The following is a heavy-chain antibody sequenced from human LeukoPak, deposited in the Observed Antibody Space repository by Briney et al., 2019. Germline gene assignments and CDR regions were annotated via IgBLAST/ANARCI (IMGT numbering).Heavy chain of an antibody. CDR2: ISYDGSNK. J-gene: IGHJ4*02. CDR3: ARGRYSSSHDLSY. D-gene: IGHD6-13*01. CDR1: GFTFSSYA. V-gene: IGHV3-30-3*01. Sequence: SGGSLSLSGAASGFTFSSYAMHWVRQAPGKGLEWVAVISYDGSNKYYADSVKGRFTISRDNSKNTLYLQMNSLRAEDTAVYYCARGRYSSSHDLSYWGQGTLVTVSS.